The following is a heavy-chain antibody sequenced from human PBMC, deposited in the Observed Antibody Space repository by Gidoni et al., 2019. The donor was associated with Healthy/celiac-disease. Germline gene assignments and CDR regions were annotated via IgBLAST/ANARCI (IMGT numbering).Heavy chain of an antibody. Sequence: QVQLVQSGAEVKKPGASVKVSCKASGYTFTSYYMHWVRQAPGQGLEWMGIINPSVGSTSYAQKFQGRVTMTRDTSTSTVYMELSSLRSEDTAVYYCARDLAVDYDFWSGYSFDPWGQGTLVTVSS. J-gene: IGHJ5*02. CDR1: GYTFTSYY. CDR3: ARDLAVDYDFWSGYSFDP. V-gene: IGHV1-46*03. CDR2: INPSVGST. D-gene: IGHD3-3*01.